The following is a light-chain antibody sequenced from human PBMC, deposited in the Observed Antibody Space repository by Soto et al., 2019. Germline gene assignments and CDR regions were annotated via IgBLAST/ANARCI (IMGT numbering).Light chain of an antibody. CDR3: HQYNNWPLGT. J-gene: IGKJ1*01. Sequence: DIQMTQSPSTLPASVGDRVTITCRASQSISNWLAWYQQKPGTAPKLLIYHASTLESGVPSRFSGSGSGTEFTLTISSLQAEDSAVYYCHQYNNWPLGTFGPGTKVDIK. CDR2: HAS. V-gene: IGKV1-5*01. CDR1: QSISNW.